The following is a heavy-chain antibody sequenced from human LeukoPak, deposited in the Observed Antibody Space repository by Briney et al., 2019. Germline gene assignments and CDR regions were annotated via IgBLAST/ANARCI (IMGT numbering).Heavy chain of an antibody. CDR1: GGSISSGGYY. V-gene: IGHV4-30-2*01. J-gene: IGHJ4*02. Sequence: KPSETLSLTCTVSGGSISSGGYYWSWIRQPPGKGLEWIGYIYHSGSTNYNPSLKSRVTISVDKSKNQFSLRLSSVTAADTAVYYCARVLSGSNFDYWGQGTLVTVSS. CDR3: ARVLSGSNFDY. D-gene: IGHD3-22*01. CDR2: IYHSGST.